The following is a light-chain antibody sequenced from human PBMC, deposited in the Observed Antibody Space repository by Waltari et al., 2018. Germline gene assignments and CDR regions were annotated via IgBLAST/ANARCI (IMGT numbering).Light chain of an antibody. Sequence: EIVLTQSPDTLSLSPGERATLSCRASQSVTNSLACYQQKPGQAPRPLIYSATNRATGVPARFSGSGSGTDFTLAISSLEPEDFAVYYCQQRSNWPRTFGQGTKVEIK. CDR3: QQRSNWPRT. V-gene: IGKV3-11*01. J-gene: IGKJ1*01. CDR2: SAT. CDR1: QSVTNS.